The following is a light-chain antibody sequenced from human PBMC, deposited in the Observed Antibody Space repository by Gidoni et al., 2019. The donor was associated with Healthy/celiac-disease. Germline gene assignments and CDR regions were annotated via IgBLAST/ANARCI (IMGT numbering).Light chain of an antibody. CDR2: GAS. J-gene: IGKJ4*01. CDR3: HQYRNWPSLT. Sequence: EVVMTQSPAIVSVSPGDTATPSCRASQAINSNLAWYQQRPGQAPRLLIYGASTRATGIPARFSGSGSGTEFTLTISSLQFEDFAVYYCHQYRNWPSLTFGGGTKVDIK. CDR1: QAINSN. V-gene: IGKV3-15*01.